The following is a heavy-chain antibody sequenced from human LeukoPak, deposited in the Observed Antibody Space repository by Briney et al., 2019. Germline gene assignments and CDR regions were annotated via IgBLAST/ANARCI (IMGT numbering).Heavy chain of an antibody. CDR3: ARGIIGLVTGPNWFDP. J-gene: IGHJ5*02. CDR1: GGSISSGSYY. Sequence: PSQTLSLTCTVSGGSISSGSYYWSWIRQPAGKGLEWIGRIYTSGSTNYNPSLKSRVTISVDTSKNQFSLKLSSVTAADTAVYYCARGIIGLVTGPNWFDPWGQGTLVTVSS. CDR2: IYTSGST. V-gene: IGHV4-61*02. D-gene: IGHD3/OR15-3a*01.